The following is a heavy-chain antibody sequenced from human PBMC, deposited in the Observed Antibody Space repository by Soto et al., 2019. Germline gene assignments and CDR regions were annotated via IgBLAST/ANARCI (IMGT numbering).Heavy chain of an antibody. J-gene: IGHJ4*02. CDR2: VNPILSMS. CDR3: ASNYGSGYRDVDS. D-gene: IGHD3-10*01. Sequence: QVQLVQSGAEVKSAGSSVKVSCKASGDTFNFYSINWVRQAPGLGLEWVGRVNPILSMSNYAQRFQGRVTMTADKSTGTAYMELRSLRSEDTAIYYCASNYGSGYRDVDSWGQGALVPVSS. V-gene: IGHV1-69*02. CDR1: GDTFNFYS.